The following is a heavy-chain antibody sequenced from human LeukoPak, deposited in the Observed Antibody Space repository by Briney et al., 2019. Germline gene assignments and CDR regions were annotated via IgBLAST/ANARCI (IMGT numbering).Heavy chain of an antibody. J-gene: IGHJ6*02. Sequence: GGSLRLSCAASGFTFSSYGMHWVRQAPGKGLEWVAVISYDGSNKYYADSVKGRFTISRDNSKNTLYLQMNSLRAEDTAVYYCAREEAYYDSSGYYPYGMDVWGQGTTVTVSS. D-gene: IGHD3-22*01. CDR3: AREEAYYDSSGYYPYGMDV. CDR1: GFTFSSYG. V-gene: IGHV3-30*03. CDR2: ISYDGSNK.